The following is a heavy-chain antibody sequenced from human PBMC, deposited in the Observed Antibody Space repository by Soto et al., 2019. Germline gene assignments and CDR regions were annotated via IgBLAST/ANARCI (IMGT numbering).Heavy chain of an antibody. Sequence: GGSLRLSCAASGFTFSGYWMSWVRQAPGKGLEWVANIKPDGSEKYYADSVKGRFTISRDNSKNTLYLQMNSLRAEDTAVYYCANLMTTVTTDEPWHYGMDVWGQGTTVTVSS. CDR1: GFTFSGYW. CDR3: ANLMTTVTTDEPWHYGMDV. J-gene: IGHJ6*02. D-gene: IGHD4-17*01. CDR2: IKPDGSEK. V-gene: IGHV3-7*01.